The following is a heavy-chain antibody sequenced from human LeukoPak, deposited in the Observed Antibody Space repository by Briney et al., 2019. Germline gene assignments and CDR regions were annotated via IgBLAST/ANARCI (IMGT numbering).Heavy chain of an antibody. CDR1: GSTFSSYA. CDR2: ISGSGGST. V-gene: IGHV3-23*01. J-gene: IGHJ4*02. D-gene: IGHD5-18*01. CDR3: AKGDSYGLFDY. Sequence: GGSLRLSCAASGSTFSSYAMSWVRQAPGKGLEWVSAISGSGGSTYYADSVKGRFTISRDNSKNTLYLQMTSLRAEDTAVYYCAKGDSYGLFDYWGQGTLVTVSS.